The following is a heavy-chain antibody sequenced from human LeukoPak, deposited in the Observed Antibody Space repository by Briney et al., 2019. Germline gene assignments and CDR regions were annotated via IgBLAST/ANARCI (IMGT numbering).Heavy chain of an antibody. CDR1: GGSISSYY. Sequence: SETLSLTCTVSGGSISSYYWSWIRQPPGKGLEWIGYIYYSGSTNYNPSLKSRVTISVDTSKNQFSLKLSFVTAADTAVYYCARARGAMSLWGQGTLVTVSS. CDR3: ARARGAMSL. D-gene: IGHD1-26*01. CDR2: IYYSGST. J-gene: IGHJ4*02. V-gene: IGHV4-59*01.